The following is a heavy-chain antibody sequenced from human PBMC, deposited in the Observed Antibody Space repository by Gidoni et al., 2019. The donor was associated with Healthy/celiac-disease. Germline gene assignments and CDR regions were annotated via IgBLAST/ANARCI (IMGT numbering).Heavy chain of an antibody. CDR2: IIPIFGTA. D-gene: IGHD3-10*01. CDR3: ARDRENYYGSAATYYYYGMDV. J-gene: IGHJ6*02. CDR1: GGTFSSYA. Sequence: QVQLVQSGAEVKKPGSSVKVSCKASGGTFSSYAISWVRQAPGQGLEWMGGIIPIFGTANYAQKFQGRVTITADESTSTAYMELSSLRSEDTAVYYCARDRENYYGSAATYYYYGMDVWGQGTTVTVSS. V-gene: IGHV1-69*01.